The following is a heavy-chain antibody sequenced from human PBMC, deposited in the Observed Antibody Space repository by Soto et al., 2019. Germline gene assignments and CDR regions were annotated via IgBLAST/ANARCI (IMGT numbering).Heavy chain of an antibody. Sequence: ASVKVSCKVSGDTLTELSIHWVRQAPGKGLEWTGRFDPEDDEIVYAQKFQGRVTMTEDTSTDTSYMEVTSLTSEDTAVYYCATERLGFCDSDNCYRHYFDSWGQGTLVTVSS. CDR2: FDPEDDEI. V-gene: IGHV1-24*01. CDR1: GDTLTELS. J-gene: IGHJ4*02. D-gene: IGHD2-21*02. CDR3: ATERLGFCDSDNCYRHYFDS.